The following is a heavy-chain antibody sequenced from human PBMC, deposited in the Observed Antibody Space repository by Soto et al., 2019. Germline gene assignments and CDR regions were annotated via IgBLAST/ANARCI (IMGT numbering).Heavy chain of an antibody. V-gene: IGHV1-18*01. Sequence: GASVKVSCKASGYTFTSYGISWVRQAPGQGLEWMGWISAYNGNTNYAQKLQGRVTMTTDTSTSTAYMELRSLRSDDTAVYYCARDLCGSLNYYYYHYGMDVWGQGTTVTVSS. J-gene: IGHJ6*02. D-gene: IGHD1-26*01. CDR3: ARDLCGSLNYYYYHYGMDV. CDR1: GYTFTSYG. CDR2: ISAYNGNT.